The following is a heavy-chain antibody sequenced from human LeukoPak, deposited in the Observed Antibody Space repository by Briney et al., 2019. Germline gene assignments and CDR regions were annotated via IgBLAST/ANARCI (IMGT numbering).Heavy chain of an antibody. CDR2: ISFSGGGG. Sequence: GGSLRLSCAASAFTFSNYAMSWVRQAPGKGLEWVSGISFSGGGGYYADSVKGRFTISGDNSKNTLYLQTNSLRVEDTAVYYCAKDRDIAAGTEKATYGLDVWGKGTTVTVSS. CDR1: AFTFSNYA. CDR3: AKDRDIAAGTEKATYGLDV. J-gene: IGHJ6*04. V-gene: IGHV3-23*01. D-gene: IGHD6-13*01.